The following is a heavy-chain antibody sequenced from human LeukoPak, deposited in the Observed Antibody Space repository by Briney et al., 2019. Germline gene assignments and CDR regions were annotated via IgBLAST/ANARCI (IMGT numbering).Heavy chain of an antibody. Sequence: SETLSLTCTVSGGSISSNYWSWVRQPPGKGLEWIGYIYTSGSTNYSPSLKSRVTISLDTSKNQFSLKLSSVTAADTAVYYCARRGSSSAFYYMGVWGKGTTVTVSS. V-gene: IGHV4-4*09. CDR1: GGSISSNY. J-gene: IGHJ6*03. CDR2: IYTSGST. CDR3: ARRGSSSAFYYMGV. D-gene: IGHD6-6*01.